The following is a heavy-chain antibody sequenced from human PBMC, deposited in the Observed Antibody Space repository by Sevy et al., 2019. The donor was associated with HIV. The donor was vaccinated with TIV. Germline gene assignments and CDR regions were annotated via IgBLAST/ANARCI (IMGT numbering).Heavy chain of an antibody. J-gene: IGHJ6*03. CDR1: GGTFSSYA. V-gene: IGHV1-69*13. CDR2: IIPIFGTA. CDR3: ARGGGIAQHYYYYYMDV. Sequence: ASVKVSCKASGGTFSSYAISWVRQAPGQGLEWMGGIIPIFGTANYAQKFQGRVTITADESTSTAYMELSSLRSEDTAVYYCARGGGIAQHYYYYYMDVWGKGTTVTVTS. D-gene: IGHD6-13*01.